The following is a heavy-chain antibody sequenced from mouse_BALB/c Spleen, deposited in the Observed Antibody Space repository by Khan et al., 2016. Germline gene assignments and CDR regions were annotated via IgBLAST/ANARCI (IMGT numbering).Heavy chain of an antibody. D-gene: IGHD2-4*01. V-gene: IGHV2-6-7*01. CDR3: ARDLDYDALYFDV. J-gene: IGHJ1*01. Sequence: QVQLKESGPGLVAPSQSLSITCTVSGFSLTGYGVNWVRQPPGKGLEWLGMIWGDGSTDYNSALKSRLSISKDNSKSQVFLKMNSLQTDDTARYYCARDLDYDALYFDVWGAGTTVTVSS. CDR2: IWGDGST. CDR1: GFSLTGYG.